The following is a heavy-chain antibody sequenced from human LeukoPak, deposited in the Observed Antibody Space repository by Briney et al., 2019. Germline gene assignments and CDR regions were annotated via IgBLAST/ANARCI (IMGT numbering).Heavy chain of an antibody. J-gene: IGHJ4*02. Sequence: TGGSLRLSCAASGFTFSKYRMSWVRQAPGKGLEWVANVKEDGSEKHYVDSVKGRFTISRDNAENSVFLQMNSLRADDTAVYYCADPGAGHWGQGTLVTVSS. D-gene: IGHD4-17*01. CDR2: VKEDGSEK. V-gene: IGHV3-7*01. CDR1: GFTFSKYR. CDR3: ADPGAGH.